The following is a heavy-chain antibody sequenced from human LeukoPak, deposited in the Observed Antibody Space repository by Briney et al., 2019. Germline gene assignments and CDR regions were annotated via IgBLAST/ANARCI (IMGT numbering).Heavy chain of an antibody. CDR1: GGTFSSYA. D-gene: IGHD3-22*01. J-gene: IGHJ4*02. Sequence: SVKVSCKASGGTFSSYAISWVRQAPGQGLEWMGGINPIFGTANYAQKFQGRVTITTDESTSTAYMELSSLRSEDTAVYYCARDLSWYYYDSSGYLLDYWGQGTLVTVSS. CDR3: ARDLSWYYYDSSGYLLDY. CDR2: INPIFGTA. V-gene: IGHV1-69*05.